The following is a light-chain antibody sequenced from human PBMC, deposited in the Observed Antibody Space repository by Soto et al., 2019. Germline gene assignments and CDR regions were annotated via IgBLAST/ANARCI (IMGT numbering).Light chain of an antibody. J-gene: IGKJ1*01. V-gene: IGKV3-20*01. CDR2: GAS. CDR1: QSVTSSY. CDR3: QQYGSSSWT. Sequence: EIVLTHSPGTLSLSPWERATLSFSASQSVTSSYLAWWQQKPGQAPRLLIYGASSRATGIPDRFSGSGSGTDFTLTISRLEPEDFAVYFCQQYGSSSWTFGQGTKVDIK.